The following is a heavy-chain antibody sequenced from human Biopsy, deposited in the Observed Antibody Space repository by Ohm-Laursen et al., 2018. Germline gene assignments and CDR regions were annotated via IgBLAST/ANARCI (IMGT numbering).Heavy chain of an antibody. Sequence: SETLSLTCTVSGGSISSDYWSWIRQTPGKGLEWIGYIYYSGSTNYNPSLKSRVTISVDTSKNQFSLRLNSVTAADTAVYYCARATNSTGWPYYYLYGMDLWGQGTLITVSS. CDR3: ARATNSTGWPYYYLYGMDL. CDR2: IYYSGST. V-gene: IGHV4-59*01. CDR1: GGSISSDY. J-gene: IGHJ6*02. D-gene: IGHD2/OR15-2a*01.